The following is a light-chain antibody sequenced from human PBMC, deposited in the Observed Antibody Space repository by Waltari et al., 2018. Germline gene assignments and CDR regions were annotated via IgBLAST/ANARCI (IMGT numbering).Light chain of an antibody. CDR2: DTS. V-gene: IGKV3-11*01. CDR1: QSVSFF. J-gene: IGKJ4*01. CDR3: QQRYSWPLT. Sequence: EIVLTQSPAIVSLSPGERATLSCRASQSVSFFLAWYQQKPGQGPLRLLFDTSNRATGIPARFSGGGSGTDFTLPISSLEPEDFATYYCQQRYSWPLTFGGGTKVEIK.